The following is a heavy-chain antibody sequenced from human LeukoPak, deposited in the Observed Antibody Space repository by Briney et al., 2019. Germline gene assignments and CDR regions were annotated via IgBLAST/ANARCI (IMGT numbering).Heavy chain of an antibody. CDR1: RFTFSTYS. D-gene: IGHD3-22*01. CDR2: ISGSGDST. V-gene: IGHV3-23*01. Sequence: QSGGSLRLSCAASRFTFSTYSMTWVRQAPGKGLEWVSAISGSGDSTYYADSVKGRFTISRDNSKNTVSLQMNSLRAEDTAVYYCARGRDTSVYSIDYWGQGTLVTVSS. J-gene: IGHJ4*02. CDR3: ARGRDTSVYSIDY.